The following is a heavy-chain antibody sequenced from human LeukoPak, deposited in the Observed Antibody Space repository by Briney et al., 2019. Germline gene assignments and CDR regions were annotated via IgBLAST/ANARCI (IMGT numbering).Heavy chain of an antibody. V-gene: IGHV4-34*01. J-gene: IGHJ4*02. CDR1: GGSFSGHY. D-gene: IGHD3-3*01. Sequence: SETLSLTCTVYGGSFSGHYWSWIRQPPGKGLEWIGELNHSGVTNYNPSLRSRVTISVDTSKNQFSLKLSSVTAADTAVYFCARHGSYSLDYWGQGALVTVSS. CDR2: LNHSGVT. CDR3: ARHGSYSLDY.